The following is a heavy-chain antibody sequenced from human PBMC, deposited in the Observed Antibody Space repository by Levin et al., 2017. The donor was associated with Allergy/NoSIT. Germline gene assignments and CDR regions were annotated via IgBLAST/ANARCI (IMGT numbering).Heavy chain of an antibody. Sequence: GGSLRLSCAASGFTFSSYSMNWVRQAPGKGLEWVSYISSSSSTIYYADSVKGRFTISRDNAKNSLYLQMNSLRAEDTAVYYCATAAGKFTFDYWGQGTLVTVSS. CDR1: GFTFSSYS. CDR2: ISSSSSTI. J-gene: IGHJ4*02. V-gene: IGHV3-48*01. D-gene: IGHD6-13*01. CDR3: ATAAGKFTFDY.